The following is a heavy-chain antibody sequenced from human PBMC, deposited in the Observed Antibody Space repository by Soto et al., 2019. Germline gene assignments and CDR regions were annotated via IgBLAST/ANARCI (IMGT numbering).Heavy chain of an antibody. D-gene: IGHD1-1*01. Sequence: VQLVQSGAEVKKPGASVQVSCKTSGYSFSNYSMHWVRQVPGQGLEWMGKINPNGGSTSLAQKFKDALTLTRDTSTHTVYMEMRSLTYEDTAVYYCARDGVQLWPRYYFDYWGQGTLVTVSS. CDR2: INPNGGST. CDR3: ARDGVQLWPRYYFDY. V-gene: IGHV1-46*01. J-gene: IGHJ4*02. CDR1: GYSFSNYS.